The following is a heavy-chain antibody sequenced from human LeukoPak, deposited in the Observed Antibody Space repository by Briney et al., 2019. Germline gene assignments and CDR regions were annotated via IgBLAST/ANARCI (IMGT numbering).Heavy chain of an antibody. D-gene: IGHD4-17*01. CDR1: GGTFSSYA. J-gene: IGHJ6*02. CDR3: ARDASDGDFYGMDV. CDR2: IIPILGIA. Sequence: SVKVSCEASGGTFSSYAISWVRQAPGQGLEWMGGIIPILGIANYAQKFQGRVTITADKSTSTAYMELSSLRSEDTAVYYCARDASDGDFYGMDVWGQGTTVTVSS. V-gene: IGHV1-69*10.